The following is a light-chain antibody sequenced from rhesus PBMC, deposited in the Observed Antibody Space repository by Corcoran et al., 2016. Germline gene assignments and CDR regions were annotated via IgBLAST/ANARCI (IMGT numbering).Light chain of an antibody. V-gene: IGLV2-32*02. Sequence: QSALTQPRSVSGSPGQSVNTSRTGTSSDIGTFNYVSWYQQLPDTAPRLLIYEVTWRPSGVSDRFSGSKSGITASLTISGLQAEDEADYYCSSYAATNTYIFGIGTRFTVL. CDR2: EVT. CDR1: SSDIGTFNY. J-gene: IGLJ1*01. CDR3: SSYAATNTYI.